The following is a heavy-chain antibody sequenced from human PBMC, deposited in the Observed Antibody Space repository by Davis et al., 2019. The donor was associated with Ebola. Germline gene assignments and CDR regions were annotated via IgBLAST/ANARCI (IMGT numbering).Heavy chain of an antibody. CDR3: AIRTVKYYDFWSGYYFDY. CDR1: GGSISSSSYY. V-gene: IGHV4-39*01. D-gene: IGHD3-3*01. Sequence: MPSETLSLTCTVSGGSISSSSYYWGWIRQPPGKGLEWIGSIYYSGSTYYNPSLKSRVTISVDTSKNQFSLKLSSVTAADTAVYYCAIRTVKYYDFWSGYYFDYWGQGTLVTVSS. CDR2: IYYSGST. J-gene: IGHJ4*02.